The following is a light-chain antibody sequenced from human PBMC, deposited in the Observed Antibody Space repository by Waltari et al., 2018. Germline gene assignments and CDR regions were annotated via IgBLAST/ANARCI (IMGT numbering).Light chain of an antibody. CDR2: DVS. CDR3: SSYSSVTNVV. J-gene: IGLJ2*01. CDR1: SRDVGRHPY. V-gene: IGLV2-14*01. Sequence: QSALTQPASVSGSPGQSITISCTGTSRDVGRHPYLSWYQQHPGEAPKLIIYDVSSRPSGVSPRFSASRSGNTASLTISGLRTEDEADYYCSSYSSVTNVVFGGGTKLTVL.